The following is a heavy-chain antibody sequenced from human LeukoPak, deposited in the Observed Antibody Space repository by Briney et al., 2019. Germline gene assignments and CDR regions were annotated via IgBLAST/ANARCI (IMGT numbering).Heavy chain of an antibody. CDR3: ARDRGYERWADY. Sequence: GGSLRLSCAASGSTFSDYYMSWIHQAPGKGLKWVSYISSSGSTIYYADSVKGRFTISRDNAKNSLYLQMNSLRAEDTAVYYCARDRGYERWADYWGQGTLVTVSS. CDR1: GSTFSDYY. D-gene: IGHD5-12*01. V-gene: IGHV3-11*01. J-gene: IGHJ4*02. CDR2: ISSSGSTI.